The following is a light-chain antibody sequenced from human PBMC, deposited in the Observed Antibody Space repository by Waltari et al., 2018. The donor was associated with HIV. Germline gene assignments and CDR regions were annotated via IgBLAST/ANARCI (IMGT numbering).Light chain of an antibody. CDR2: TTN. Sequence: QSVLTQAPSASGTPRQRVTISCSGSFSNIGNTGVSWFQQLTGTAPKLLIYTTNQRPSGVPDRFSGSKSGTSASLSISGLQSDDEADYYCGAWDDNLDAWVFGGGTKLSV. J-gene: IGLJ3*02. V-gene: IGLV1-44*01. CDR3: GAWDDNLDAWV. CDR1: FSNIGNTG.